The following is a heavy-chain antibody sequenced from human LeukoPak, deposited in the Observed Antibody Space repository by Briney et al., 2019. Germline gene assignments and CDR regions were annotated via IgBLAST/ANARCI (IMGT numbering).Heavy chain of an antibody. V-gene: IGHV4-30-4*01. J-gene: IGHJ5*02. CDR1: GYSISSGYY. CDR2: IYYSGST. Sequence: SETLSLTCIVSGYSISSGYYWSWIRQPPGKGLEWIGYIYYSGSTYYNPSLKSRVTISVDRSKNQFSLKLSSVTAADTAVYYCARERKYCSSTSCAWAGFGDWFDPWGQGTLVTVSS. CDR3: ARERKYCSSTSCAWAGFGDWFDP. D-gene: IGHD2-2*01.